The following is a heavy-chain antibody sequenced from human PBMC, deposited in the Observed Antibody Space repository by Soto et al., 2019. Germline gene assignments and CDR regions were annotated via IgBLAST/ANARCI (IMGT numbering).Heavy chain of an antibody. D-gene: IGHD2-21*01. Sequence: QVQLQESGPGLVKPSETLSLTCTVSGGFLSSGAYYWSWIRQPPGKGLEYIGYISYSGRTNYNSSRRSRVTITGDTSKRQFSLKLTYVTAADTAIYYCARRSHIGAYSGLDVWGQGTTVTVSS. V-gene: IGHV4-61*08. CDR2: ISYSGRT. J-gene: IGHJ6*02. CDR1: GGFLSSGAYY. CDR3: ARRSHIGAYSGLDV.